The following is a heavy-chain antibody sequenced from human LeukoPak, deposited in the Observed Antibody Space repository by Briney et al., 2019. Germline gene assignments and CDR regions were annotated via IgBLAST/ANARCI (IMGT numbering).Heavy chain of an antibody. CDR3: ARGAYGDYGVGAFDI. Sequence: ASVKVSCKASGYTFTSYYMHWVRQAPGRGLEWMGIINPSGGSTSYAQKFQGRATMTRDTSTSTVYMELSSLRSEDTAVYYCARGAYGDYGVGAFDIWGQGTMVTVSS. J-gene: IGHJ3*02. D-gene: IGHD4-17*01. CDR1: GYTFTSYY. CDR2: INPSGGST. V-gene: IGHV1-46*01.